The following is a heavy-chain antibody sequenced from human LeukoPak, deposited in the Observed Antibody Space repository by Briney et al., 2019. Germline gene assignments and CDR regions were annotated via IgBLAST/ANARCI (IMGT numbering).Heavy chain of an antibody. V-gene: IGHV3-33*01. J-gene: IGHJ4*01. CDR2: IWSDGSNR. CDR3: ARDAQRGFDYSNSLEY. Sequence: GRSLRLSCAASGFIFSHYGMHWVRQAPGKGLEWVAVIWSDGSNRFYADSVKGRFTISRDNSQNTVFLQMNSLRAEDTAMYYCARDAQRGFDYSNSLEYWGHGTLVTVSS. D-gene: IGHD4-11*01. CDR1: GFIFSHYG.